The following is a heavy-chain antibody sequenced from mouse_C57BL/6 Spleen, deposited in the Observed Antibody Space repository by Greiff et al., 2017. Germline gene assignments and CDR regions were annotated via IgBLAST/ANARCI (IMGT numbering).Heavy chain of an antibody. D-gene: IGHD2-5*01. CDR3: SYSNVFAY. V-gene: IGHV1-76*01. CDR1: GYTFTDYY. Sequence: QVQLQQSGAELVRPGASVKLSCKASGYTFTDYYINWVKQRPGQGLEWIARIYPGSGNTYYNEKFKGKATLTAEKSSSTAYMQLSSLTSEDSAVYFCSYSNVFAYWGQGTLVTVSA. CDR2: IYPGSGNT. J-gene: IGHJ3*01.